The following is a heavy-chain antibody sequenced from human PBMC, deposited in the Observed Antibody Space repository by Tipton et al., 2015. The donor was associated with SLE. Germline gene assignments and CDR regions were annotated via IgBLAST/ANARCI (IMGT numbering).Heavy chain of an antibody. CDR2: INWNGRST. CDR1: GFTFDDYG. Sequence: SLRLSCAASGFTFDDYGMSWVRQAPGKGLEWVSDINWNGRSTTYADSVRGRFTISRDNAKNSLYLQMDSLRPEDTALYHCVKDSGGILAAGSGYWDYWGQGILVTVSS. V-gene: IGHV3-20*01. CDR3: VKDSGGILAAGSGYWDY. J-gene: IGHJ4*02. D-gene: IGHD4-23*01.